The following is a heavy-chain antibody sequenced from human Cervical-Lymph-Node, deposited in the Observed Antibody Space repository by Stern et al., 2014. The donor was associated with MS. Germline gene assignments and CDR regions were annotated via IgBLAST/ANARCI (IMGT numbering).Heavy chain of an antibody. Sequence: VQLGESGAEVKKPGASVKVSCKASGYTFTSYGISWVRQAPGQGLEWMGWIIAYIGNTNYAKKLTGRVAMTTDTATITAYMELRSLRSDDTAVYYCARGLLGSENAFDIWGQGTMVTVSS. CDR2: IIAYIGNT. CDR3: ARGLLGSENAFDI. J-gene: IGHJ3*02. D-gene: IGHD2-15*01. CDR1: GYTFTSYG. V-gene: IGHV1-18*01.